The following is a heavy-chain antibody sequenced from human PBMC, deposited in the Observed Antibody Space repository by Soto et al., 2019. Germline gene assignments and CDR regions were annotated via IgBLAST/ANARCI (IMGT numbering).Heavy chain of an antibody. D-gene: IGHD2-2*01. CDR2: INPNSGGT. V-gene: IGHV1-2*02. Sequence: GASVKVSCKASGYTFTGYYMHWVRQAPGQGLEWMGWINPNSGGTNYAQEFQGRVTITADESTSTAYMELSSLRSEDTAVYYCARRGYCSSTSCRSWFDPWGQGTLVTVSS. CDR1: GYTFTGYY. CDR3: ARRGYCSSTSCRSWFDP. J-gene: IGHJ5*02.